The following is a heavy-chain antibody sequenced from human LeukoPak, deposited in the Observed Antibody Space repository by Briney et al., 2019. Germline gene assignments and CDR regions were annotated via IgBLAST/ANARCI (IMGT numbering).Heavy chain of an antibody. CDR3: ARGAKWAYYFDY. D-gene: IGHD1-26*01. Sequence: GGSLRLSCAASAFTFNTYWVHWVRQVPGRGLEWDSRINGDESSTNYADSVKGRFTISRDNAKDTLYLHMNSLTAEDTAVYYCARGAKWAYYFDYWGQGTLVTVSS. V-gene: IGHV3-74*01. J-gene: IGHJ4*02. CDR1: AFTFNTYW. CDR2: INGDESST.